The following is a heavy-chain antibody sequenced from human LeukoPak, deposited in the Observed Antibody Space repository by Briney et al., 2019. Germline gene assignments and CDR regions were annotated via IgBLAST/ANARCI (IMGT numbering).Heavy chain of an antibody. D-gene: IGHD1-26*01. J-gene: IGHJ4*02. Sequence: PGGSLRLSCAASGFSFSSYEMNWVRQAPGKGLEGGSYMSSSGGTIYSADSVKGRFTISRDNGKNSLYLKMNSLRAEDTAVYYCARGMTGSYFGHFDYWGQGTLVTVSS. V-gene: IGHV3-48*03. CDR1: GFSFSSYE. CDR3: ARGMTGSYFGHFDY. CDR2: MSSSGGTI.